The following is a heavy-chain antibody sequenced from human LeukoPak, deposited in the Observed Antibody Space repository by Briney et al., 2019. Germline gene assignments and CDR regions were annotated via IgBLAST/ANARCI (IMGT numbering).Heavy chain of an antibody. CDR3: ARGVMTAIFAFDI. D-gene: IGHD2-21*02. Sequence: PSETLSLTCTVSGDSISDYYWSLIRQPAGKGLELIGRIYTNGITNYNPSLKSRVTTSVDTSKNQLSLRLSSVTAADTAVYYCARGVMTAIFAFDIWGQGTMVTVSS. CDR1: GDSISDYY. CDR2: IYTNGIT. J-gene: IGHJ3*02. V-gene: IGHV4-4*07.